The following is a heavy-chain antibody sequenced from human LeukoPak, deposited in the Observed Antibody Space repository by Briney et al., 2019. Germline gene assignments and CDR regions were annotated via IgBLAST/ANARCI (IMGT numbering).Heavy chain of an antibody. D-gene: IGHD1-26*01. CDR2: VYHSGST. CDR1: GYSISSGYY. V-gene: IGHV4-38-2*01. Sequence: SETLSLTCAVSGYSISSGYYWGWIRQPPGKGLEWIGNVYHSGSTYKNPSLKSRVSISLDTSNNQFFLKLTSVTAADTAIYYCARLSGAPVRHPIYHFDYWGQGTLVTVSS. CDR3: ARLSGAPVRHPIYHFDY. J-gene: IGHJ4*02.